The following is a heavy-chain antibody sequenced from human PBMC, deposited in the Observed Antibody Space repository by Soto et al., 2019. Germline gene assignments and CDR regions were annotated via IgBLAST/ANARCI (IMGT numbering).Heavy chain of an antibody. V-gene: IGHV4-39*07. J-gene: IGHJ6*03. D-gene: IGHD4-17*01. CDR2: IYYSGST. CDR1: GGSISSSSYY. CDR3: AREKSTVSSEPYYYYYMDV. Sequence: SETLSLTCTVSGGSISSSSYYWGWIRQPPGKGLEWIGSIYYSGSTYYNPSLKSRVTISVDTSKNQFSLKLSSVTAADTAVYYCAREKSTVSSEPYYYYYMDVWGKGTTVTVSS.